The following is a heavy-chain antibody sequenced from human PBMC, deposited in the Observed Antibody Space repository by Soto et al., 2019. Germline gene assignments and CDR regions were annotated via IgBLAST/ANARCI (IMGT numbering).Heavy chain of an antibody. Sequence: PGGSLRLSCAASGFTFSSYGMHWVRQAPGKGLEWVAVISYDGSNKYYADSVKGRFTISRDNSKNTLYLQMNSLRAEDTAVYYCAKGETYYDILTGYYRPHGMDVWGQGTTVTVS. J-gene: IGHJ6*02. V-gene: IGHV3-30*18. CDR3: AKGETYYDILTGYYRPHGMDV. CDR1: GFTFSSYG. D-gene: IGHD3-9*01. CDR2: ISYDGSNK.